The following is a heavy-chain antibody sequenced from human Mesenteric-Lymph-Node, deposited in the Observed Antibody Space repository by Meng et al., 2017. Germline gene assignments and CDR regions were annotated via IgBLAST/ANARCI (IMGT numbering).Heavy chain of an antibody. J-gene: IGHJ4*02. Sequence: SETLSLTCAVYGGSFSGYYWSWIRQPPGKGLEWIGEINHSGSTNYNPSLKSRVTISVDTSKNQFSLKLSSVTAADTAVYYCAREEITFGGVIAPMGLDYWGQGTLVTVSS. CDR3: AREEITFGGVIAPMGLDY. CDR2: INHSGST. V-gene: IGHV4-34*01. CDR1: GGSFSGYY. D-gene: IGHD3-16*02.